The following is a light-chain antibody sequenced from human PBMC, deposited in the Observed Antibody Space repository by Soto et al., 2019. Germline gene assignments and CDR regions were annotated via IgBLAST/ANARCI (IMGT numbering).Light chain of an antibody. CDR2: EVN. CDR1: SSDVGGYNY. CDR3: SSYVGTKSYV. J-gene: IGLJ1*01. V-gene: IGLV2-8*01. Sequence: QSVLTQPPSASGSPGQSVTISCTGTSSDVGGYNYVSWYQQYPGKAPQLVIYEVNKQPSGVPDRFSGSKSGNTASLTVFGLQAEDEADYYCSSYVGTKSYVFGTGTKLTVL.